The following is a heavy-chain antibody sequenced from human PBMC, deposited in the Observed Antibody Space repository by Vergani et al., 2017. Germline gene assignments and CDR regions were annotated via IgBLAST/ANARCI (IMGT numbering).Heavy chain of an antibody. CDR2: IYSSGST. V-gene: IGHV4-59*01. Sequence: QVQLQESGPGLVKPSEILSLTCTVSGGSISSYYWTWIRQPPGKGLEWIGYIYSSGSTKYNPSLKSRVTISVDTSKNQFSLKLSSVTAADTAVYYCARNPYCGGDCYSDAFDIWGRGTMVTVSS. CDR1: GGSISSYY. CDR3: ARNPYCGGDCYSDAFDI. J-gene: IGHJ3*02. D-gene: IGHD2-21*02.